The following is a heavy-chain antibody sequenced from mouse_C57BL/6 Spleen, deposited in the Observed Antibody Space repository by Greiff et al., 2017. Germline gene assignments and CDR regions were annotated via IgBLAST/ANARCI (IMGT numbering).Heavy chain of an antibody. J-gene: IGHJ2*01. Sequence: QVQLQQSGAELARPGASVKMSCKASGYTFTSYTMHWVKQRPGQGLEWIGYINPSSGYTKYNQKFKDKATLTADKSSSTAYMQLSSLTSEDTAVYYCAGVDSSALYYFDYWGQGTTLTVSS. V-gene: IGHV1-4*01. CDR3: AGVDSSALYYFDY. CDR2: INPSSGYT. CDR1: GYTFTSYT. D-gene: IGHD3-2*02.